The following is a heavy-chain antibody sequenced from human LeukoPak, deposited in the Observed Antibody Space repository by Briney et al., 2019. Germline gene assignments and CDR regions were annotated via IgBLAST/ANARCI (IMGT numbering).Heavy chain of an antibody. CDR2: INHSGST. D-gene: IGHD3-9*01. J-gene: IGHJ5*02. V-gene: IGHV4-34*01. CDR3: ARLTGYSSESWFDP. CDR1: GGSFSGYY. Sequence: NSSETLSLTCAVYGGSFSGYYWSWIRQPPGKGLEWIGEINHSGSTNYNPSLKSRVTISVDTSKNQFSLKLSSVTAADTAVYYCARLTGYSSESWFDPWGQGTLVTVSS.